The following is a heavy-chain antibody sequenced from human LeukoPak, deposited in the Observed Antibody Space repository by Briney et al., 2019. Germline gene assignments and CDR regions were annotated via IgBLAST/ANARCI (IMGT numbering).Heavy chain of an antibody. J-gene: IGHJ4*02. CDR3: ARDLRRGSSSWYVSGGDY. CDR2: ITAYNDNT. D-gene: IGHD6-13*01. V-gene: IGHV1-18*01. CDR1: GYTFTSYG. Sequence: ASVKVSCKASGYTFTSYGISWVRQAPGQGLEWMGWITAYNDNTYCAQKLQGRVTMTTDTSTSTAYMELRSLRSDDTAVYYCARDLRRGSSSWYVSGGDYWGQGTLVTVSS.